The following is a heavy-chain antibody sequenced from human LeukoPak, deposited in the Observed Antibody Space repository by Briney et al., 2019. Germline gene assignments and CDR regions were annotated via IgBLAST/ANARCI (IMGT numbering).Heavy chain of an antibody. CDR3: ASYSYGAGWFDP. V-gene: IGHV4-59*01. CDR1: GGSISSYY. Sequence: SETLSLTCTVSGGSISSYYWSWIRQPPGKGLEWIGYIYYSGSTNYNPSLKSRVTISVDTPKNQFSLKLSSVTAADTAVYYCASYSYGAGWFDPWGQGTLVTVSS. CDR2: IYYSGST. J-gene: IGHJ5*02. D-gene: IGHD5-18*01.